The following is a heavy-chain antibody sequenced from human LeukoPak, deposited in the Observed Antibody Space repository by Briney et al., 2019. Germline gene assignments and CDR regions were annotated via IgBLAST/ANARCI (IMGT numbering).Heavy chain of an antibody. Sequence: GGSLRFSCAASGFTFSSYSMNWVRQAPGKGLEWVSSISSSSSYIYYADSVKGRFTISRDNAKNSLYLQMNSLRAEDTAVYYCARDGIQLWWDYWGQGTLVTVSS. CDR3: ARDGIQLWWDY. J-gene: IGHJ4*02. V-gene: IGHV3-21*01. CDR2: ISSSSSYI. CDR1: GFTFSSYS. D-gene: IGHD5-18*01.